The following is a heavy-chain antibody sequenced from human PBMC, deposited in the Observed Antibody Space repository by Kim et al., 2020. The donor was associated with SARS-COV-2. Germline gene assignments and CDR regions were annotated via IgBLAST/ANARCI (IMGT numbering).Heavy chain of an antibody. J-gene: IGHJ4*02. CDR3: AKRQLGSLDF. V-gene: IGHV3-23*01. D-gene: IGHD3-16*01. CDR2: ISGSGGNT. CDR1: GFTFSSYA. Sequence: GGSLRLSCAASGFTFSSYAMSWVRQAPGKGLEWVSVISGSGGNTYYVDSVKGRFTISRDNSKNTLYLQMNSLRAEDTAVYYCAKRQLGSLDFWGQGTLVTVSS.